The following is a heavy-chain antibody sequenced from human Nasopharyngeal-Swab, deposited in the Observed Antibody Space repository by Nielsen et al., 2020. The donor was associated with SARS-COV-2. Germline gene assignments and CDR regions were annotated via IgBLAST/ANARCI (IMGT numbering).Heavy chain of an antibody. D-gene: IGHD6-19*01. CDR2: INWNSGSL. J-gene: IGHJ4*02. Sequence: SLKISCAASGFRFDDYAVHWVRQAPGKGLEWVSGINWNSGSLAYADSVKGRFTISRDNAKNSLYLQVNSLRPEDTAFYYCAQSRGPGIITVSGAGSPFDYWGRGTLVTVSS. V-gene: IGHV3-9*01. CDR3: AQSRGPGIITVSGAGSPFDY. CDR1: GFRFDDYA.